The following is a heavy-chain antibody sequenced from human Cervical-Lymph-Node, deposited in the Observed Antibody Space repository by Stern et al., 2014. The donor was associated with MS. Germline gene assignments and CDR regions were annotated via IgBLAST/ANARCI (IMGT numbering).Heavy chain of an antibody. CDR2: IWPDGSQE. CDR1: GLTFSAYG. J-gene: IGHJ4*02. CDR3: ARDGPHYDIDY. V-gene: IGHV3-33*01. D-gene: IGHD3-22*01. Sequence: VQLVEAGGGVVQPGWSLRVSCAASGLTFSAYGMHWVRQVPGKGLEWVAVIWPDGSQEHYADSVRGRFTISRDNSKNILYLQMNSLRDDDTAVYYCARDGPHYDIDYWGQGTLVTVSS.